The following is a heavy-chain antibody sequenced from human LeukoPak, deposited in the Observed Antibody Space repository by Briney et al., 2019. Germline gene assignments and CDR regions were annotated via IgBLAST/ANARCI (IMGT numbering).Heavy chain of an antibody. CDR1: GYTFTHYY. CDR2: INPSGGST. Sequence: ASVTVSCTASGYTFTHYYIHWVRQAPGQGLEWMGIINPSGGSTSYAQKFQGRVTMTRDTSTSTVYMDLSSLRSEDTAVYYCAGDLGRWLQLFDFWGQGTLVTVSS. CDR3: AGDLGRWLQLFDF. D-gene: IGHD5-24*01. J-gene: IGHJ4*02. V-gene: IGHV1-46*01.